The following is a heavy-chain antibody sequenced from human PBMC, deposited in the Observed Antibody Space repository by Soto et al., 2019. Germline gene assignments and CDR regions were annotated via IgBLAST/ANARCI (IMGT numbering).Heavy chain of an antibody. Sequence: ASVKVSCKASGYTFTSYDINWVRQATGQGLEWMGWMNPNSGNTGYAQKFQGRVTMTRNTSISTAYMELSSLRAEDTAVYYCAKAPLVGATSPWDYWGQGILVTVSS. CDR2: MNPNSGNT. J-gene: IGHJ4*02. CDR3: AKAPLVGATSPWDY. CDR1: GYTFTSYD. V-gene: IGHV1-8*01. D-gene: IGHD1-26*01.